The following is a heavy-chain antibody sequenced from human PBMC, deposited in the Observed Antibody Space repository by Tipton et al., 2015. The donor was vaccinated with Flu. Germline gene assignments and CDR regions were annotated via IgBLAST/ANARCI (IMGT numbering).Heavy chain of an antibody. D-gene: IGHD3-10*01. CDR1: DFAFTNFE. V-gene: IGHV3-48*03. Sequence: SLRLSCVASDFAFTNFEMNWVRRAPGKGLEWVAYISPSGKYIYYADSVKGRFTISRDNAKTSLYLQMNSLKVEDTALYYCARDTVNKVRGDSYWYFDLWGRGTLVTVSS. J-gene: IGHJ2*01. CDR2: ISPSGKYI. CDR3: ARDTVNKVRGDSYWYFDL.